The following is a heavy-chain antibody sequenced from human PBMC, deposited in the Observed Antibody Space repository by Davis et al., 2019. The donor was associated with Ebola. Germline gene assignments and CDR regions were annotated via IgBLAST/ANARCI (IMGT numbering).Heavy chain of an antibody. CDR2: INPITGGT. CDR1: GYRFTSYY. J-gene: IGHJ3*02. CDR3: AREGGRYYDSSGYVFDI. V-gene: IGHV1-46*01. Sequence: ASVMVSCKVSGYRFTSYYMHWVRQAPGQGLEWMGIINPITGGTSYAQNFQVRVNMTRDTSTSTVYMELSSLRSEDTAVYYCAREGGRYYDSSGYVFDIWGQGTMVKVSS. D-gene: IGHD3-22*01.